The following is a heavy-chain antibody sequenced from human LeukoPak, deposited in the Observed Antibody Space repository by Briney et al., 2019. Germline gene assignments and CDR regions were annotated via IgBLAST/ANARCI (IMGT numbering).Heavy chain of an antibody. CDR2: ISYDGSNK. V-gene: IGHV3-30-3*01. Sequence: PGGSLRLSCAASGFTFSSYAMHWVRQAPGKGLEWVAVISYDGSNKYYADSVKGRFTISRDNSKNTLYLQMNSLRAEDTAVYYCAKDLMRERRGTAFDYWGQGTLVTVSS. CDR3: AKDLMRERRGTAFDY. CDR1: GFTFSSYA. D-gene: IGHD1-7*01. J-gene: IGHJ4*02.